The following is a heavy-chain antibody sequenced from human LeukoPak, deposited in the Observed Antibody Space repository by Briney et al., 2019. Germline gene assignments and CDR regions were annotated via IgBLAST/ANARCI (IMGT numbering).Heavy chain of an antibody. Sequence: SETLSLTCTVSGGSIGSYYWSWIRQPPGKGLEWIGYIYYSGSTNYNPSLKSRVTISVDTSKNQFSLKLSSVTAADTAVYYCASATYYYDSSSHHGYYYYMDVWGKGTTVTVSS. CDR2: IYYSGST. D-gene: IGHD3-22*01. CDR3: ASATYYYDSSSHHGYYYYMDV. J-gene: IGHJ6*03. CDR1: GGSIGSYY. V-gene: IGHV4-59*08.